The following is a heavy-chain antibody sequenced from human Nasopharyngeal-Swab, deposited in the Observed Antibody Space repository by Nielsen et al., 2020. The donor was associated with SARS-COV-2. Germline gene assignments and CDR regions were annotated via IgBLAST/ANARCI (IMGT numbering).Heavy chain of an antibody. CDR2: IYPGDSDT. V-gene: IGHV5-51*01. CDR1: GYSFSRYW. D-gene: IGHD1-14*01. J-gene: IGHJ6*02. CDR3: ARHDSINGMDV. Sequence: GEAVKISCQGSGYSFSRYWIGWVRQMPGKGLEWMGIIYPGDSDTRYSPSFQGQVTISADKSISTAYLQWSSLKASDTAMYYCARHDSINGMDVWGQGTTVTVSS.